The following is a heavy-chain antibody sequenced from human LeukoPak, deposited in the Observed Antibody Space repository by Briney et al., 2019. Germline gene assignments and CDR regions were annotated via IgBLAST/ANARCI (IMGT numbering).Heavy chain of an antibody. CDR1: GGTFSSYA. D-gene: IGHD2-2*01. Sequence: SVKVSCKASGGTFSSYAISWVRQAPGQGLEWMGGIIPIFGTASYAQKFRGRVTMTRDTSTSTVYMELSSLRSEDTAVYYCARDREYCSSTSCYFSWFDPWGQGTLVTVSS. J-gene: IGHJ5*02. CDR3: ARDREYCSSTSCYFSWFDP. V-gene: IGHV1-69*05. CDR2: IIPIFGTA.